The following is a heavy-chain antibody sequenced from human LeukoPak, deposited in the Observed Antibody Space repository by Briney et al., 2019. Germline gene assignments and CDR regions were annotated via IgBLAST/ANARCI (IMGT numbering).Heavy chain of an antibody. CDR3: AREGRSENYFDY. CDR1: GGSINSYY. J-gene: IGHJ4*02. D-gene: IGHD3-10*01. Sequence: SETLSLTCTVSGGSINSYYWSWNRQPPGKGLEWIAYIYYSGSTSYNPSLKSRVTISVDTSKDQFSLKLNSVTAADTAMYYCAREGRSENYFDYWGQGTLVTVSS. CDR2: IYYSGST. V-gene: IGHV4-59*01.